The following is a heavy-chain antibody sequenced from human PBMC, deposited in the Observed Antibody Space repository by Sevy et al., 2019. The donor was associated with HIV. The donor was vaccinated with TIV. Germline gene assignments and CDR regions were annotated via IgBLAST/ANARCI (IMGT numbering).Heavy chain of an antibody. V-gene: IGHV3-74*01. J-gene: IGHJ6*02. CDR2: INSHGTIT. D-gene: IGHD3-3*01. CDR1: GFTFSSHW. Sequence: GGSLRLSCAASGFTFSSHWMFWVRQAPGKGLVWVSHINSHGTITNYADSVKGRFTISRGNAKNTVYLQINSLRAEDTAVYYCARGQVLRFLEWPTYGMDVWGQGTTVTVSS. CDR3: ARGQVLRFLEWPTYGMDV.